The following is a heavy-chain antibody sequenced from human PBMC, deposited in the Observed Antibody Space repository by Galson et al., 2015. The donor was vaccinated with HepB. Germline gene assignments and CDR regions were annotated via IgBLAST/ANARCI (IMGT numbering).Heavy chain of an antibody. CDR2: INPNSGGT. Sequence: SVKVSCKASGYTFTGYYMHWVRQAPGQGLEWMGWINPNSGGTNYAQKFQGWVTMTRDTSISTAYMELSRLRSDDTAVYYCARSCSSTSCPGVGDDFDIWGQGTMVTVSS. CDR1: GYTFTGYY. V-gene: IGHV1-2*04. CDR3: ARSCSSTSCPGVGDDFDI. J-gene: IGHJ3*02. D-gene: IGHD2-2*01.